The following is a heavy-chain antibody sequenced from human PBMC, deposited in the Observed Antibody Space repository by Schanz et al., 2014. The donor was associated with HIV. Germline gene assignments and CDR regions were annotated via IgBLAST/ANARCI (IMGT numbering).Heavy chain of an antibody. CDR2: IWYDGKNR. V-gene: IGHV3-33*06. J-gene: IGHJ6*02. D-gene: IGHD3-10*01. Sequence: QVQLVESGGGVVQPGRSLRLSCAASGFTFNYYGMHWVRQAPGKGLEWVAVIWYDGKNRDYADSVKGRFTISRDNSKNTVDLQMNSLRAEDTAVYYCAKAGGGPSPSYYGMDVWGQGTTVTVSS. CDR1: GFTFNYYG. CDR3: AKAGGGPSPSYYGMDV.